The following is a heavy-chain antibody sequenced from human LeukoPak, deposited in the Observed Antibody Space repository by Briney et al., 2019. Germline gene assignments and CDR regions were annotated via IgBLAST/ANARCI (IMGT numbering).Heavy chain of an antibody. CDR1: GGSISSHY. Sequence: SETLSLTCTVSGGSISSHYWSWIRQPPGKGLEWIGYIYYSGSTNYNPSLKGRVTISVDTSKNQFSLKLSSVTAADTAVYYCARKASYCYYMDVWGKGTTVTVSS. CDR2: IYYSGST. V-gene: IGHV4-59*11. CDR3: ARKASYCYYMDV. J-gene: IGHJ6*03.